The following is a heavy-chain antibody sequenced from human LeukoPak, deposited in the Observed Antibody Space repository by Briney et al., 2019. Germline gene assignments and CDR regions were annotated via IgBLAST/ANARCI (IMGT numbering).Heavy chain of an antibody. CDR3: ASPLQTVAGPFDY. V-gene: IGHV4-34*01. CDR1: GGSFSGYY. Sequence: SETLSLTCAVYGGSFSGYYWSWIRQPPGKGLEWIGEINHSGSTNYNPSLKGRVTISVDTSKNQFSLKLSSVTAADTAVYYCASPLQTVAGPFDYWGQGTLVTVSS. CDR2: INHSGST. J-gene: IGHJ4*02. D-gene: IGHD6-19*01.